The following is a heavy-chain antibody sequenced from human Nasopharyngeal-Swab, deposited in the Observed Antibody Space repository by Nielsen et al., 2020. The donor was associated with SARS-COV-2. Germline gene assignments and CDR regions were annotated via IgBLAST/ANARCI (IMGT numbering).Heavy chain of an antibody. D-gene: IGHD2-2*01. J-gene: IGHJ4*02. CDR1: EYTFTDYY. CDR3: ARGYCSSTSCYYFDY. V-gene: IGHV1-2*06. Sequence: ASVKVSCKASEYTFTDYYLHWVRQAPGQGLEWMGRIYPNSGGTDYAQKLQGRVTMTTDTSTSTAYMELRSLRSDDTAVYYCARGYCSSTSCYYFDYWGQGTLVTVSS. CDR2: IYPNSGGT.